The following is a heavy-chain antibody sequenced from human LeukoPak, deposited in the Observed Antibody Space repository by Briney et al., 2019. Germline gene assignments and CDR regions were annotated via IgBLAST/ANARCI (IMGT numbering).Heavy chain of an antibody. CDR2: IYYSGST. D-gene: IGHD3-22*01. V-gene: IGHV4-39*01. J-gene: IGHJ4*02. Sequence: SETLSLTCTVSGGSISSSSYYWGWIRQPPGKGLEWIGSIYYSGSTYHNPSLKSRVTISVDTSKNQFSLKLSSVTAADTAVYYCAILPYYYDSSGYYFDYWGQGTLVAVSS. CDR1: GGSISSSSYY. CDR3: AILPYYYDSSGYYFDY.